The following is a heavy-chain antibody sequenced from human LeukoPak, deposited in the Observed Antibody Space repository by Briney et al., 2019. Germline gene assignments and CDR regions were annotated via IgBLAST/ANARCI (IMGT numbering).Heavy chain of an antibody. J-gene: IGHJ4*02. CDR3: ARFPDYGDYVSYFDY. V-gene: IGHV4-34*01. CDR2: INDSGST. CDR1: GGSFSGYY. D-gene: IGHD4-17*01. Sequence: SETLSLTCGVSGGSFSGYYWSWIRQPPGKGLEWIGEINDSGSTNYNPSLKSRVTISVDTSKNQFSLKLSSVTAADTAVYYCARFPDYGDYVSYFDYWGQGTLVTVSS.